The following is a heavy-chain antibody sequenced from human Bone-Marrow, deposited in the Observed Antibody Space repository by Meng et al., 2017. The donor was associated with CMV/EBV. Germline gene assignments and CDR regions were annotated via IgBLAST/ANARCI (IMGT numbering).Heavy chain of an antibody. Sequence: GESLNISFAASVFTVSSYAMHWVRQAPGKGLEWVAVISDDGSNKYSSDSVQGRFTISRDNSKNTLYLQMNSLRAEDPAVYYCAKDSFRARWVALPPYGMDVWSQGTTVTVSS. CDR1: VFTVSSYA. D-gene: IGHD3-16*01. CDR3: AKDSFRARWVALPPYGMDV. V-gene: IGHV3-30*04. J-gene: IGHJ6*02. CDR2: ISDDGSNK.